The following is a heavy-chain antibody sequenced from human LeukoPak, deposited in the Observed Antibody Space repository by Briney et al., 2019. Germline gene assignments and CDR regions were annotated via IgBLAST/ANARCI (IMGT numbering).Heavy chain of an antibody. V-gene: IGHV1-18*01. CDR3: ARAIVVVIARPHAFDI. D-gene: IGHD2-21*01. CDR1: GYTFTSYG. Sequence: ASVKVSCKASGYTFTSYGISWVRQAPGQGLERMGWISAYNGNTNYAQKLQGRVTMTTDTSTSTAYMELRSLRSDDTAVYYCARAIVVVIARPHAFDIWGQGTMATVSS. J-gene: IGHJ3*02. CDR2: ISAYNGNT.